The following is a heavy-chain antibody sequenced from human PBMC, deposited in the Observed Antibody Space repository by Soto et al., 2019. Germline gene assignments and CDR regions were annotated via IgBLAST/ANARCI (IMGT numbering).Heavy chain of an antibody. CDR2: ISAYNGNT. J-gene: IGHJ6*02. Sequence: QVQLVQSGAEVKKPGASVKVSCKASGYTFTSYGISWVRQAPGQGLEWMGWISAYNGNTNYAQKLQGRVTMTTDTSTSIADMELRSLRSDDTTVYYWTRREDRWFGDGYYGMDVWGQGTTVTVSS. V-gene: IGHV1-18*01. CDR3: TRREDRWFGDGYYGMDV. CDR1: GYTFTSYG. D-gene: IGHD3-10*01.